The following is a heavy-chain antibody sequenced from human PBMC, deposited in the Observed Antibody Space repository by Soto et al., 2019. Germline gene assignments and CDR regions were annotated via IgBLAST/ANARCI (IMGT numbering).Heavy chain of an antibody. J-gene: IGHJ5*02. Sequence: ASVKVSCKASGYTFTSYAMHWVRQAPGQRLEWMGWINAGNGNTKYSQKLQGRVTITRDTSASTAYMELSSLRSEDTAVYYCARDSEGYWFDPWGQGTLVTVSS. CDR2: INAGNGNT. CDR3: ARDSEGYWFDP. CDR1: GYTFTSYA. V-gene: IGHV1-3*01.